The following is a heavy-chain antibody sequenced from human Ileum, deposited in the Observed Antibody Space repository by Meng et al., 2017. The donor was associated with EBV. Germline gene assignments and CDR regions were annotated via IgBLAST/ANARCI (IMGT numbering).Heavy chain of an antibody. Sequence: VRRRGSGPGLVKPSETLSLTCTVSGGSISSYYWSWIRQPPGKGLEWIGYIYYSGSTNYNPSLKSRVTISVDTSKNQFSLNLSSVTAADTAVYYCARGGWSLDYWGQGTLVTVSS. J-gene: IGHJ4*02. V-gene: IGHV4-59*08. CDR1: GGSISSYY. CDR3: ARGGWSLDY. CDR2: IYYSGST. D-gene: IGHD2-15*01.